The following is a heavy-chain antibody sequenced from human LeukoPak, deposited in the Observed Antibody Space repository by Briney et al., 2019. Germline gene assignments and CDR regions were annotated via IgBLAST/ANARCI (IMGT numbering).Heavy chain of an antibody. Sequence: NASETLSLTCAVYGGSFSGYYWSWIRQPPGKGLEWIGEINHSGSTNYNPSLKSRVTISVDASKNQFSLKLSSVTAADTAVYYCAKGGYDSSGYSYHFDYWGQGTLVTVSS. J-gene: IGHJ4*02. V-gene: IGHV4-34*01. D-gene: IGHD3-22*01. CDR2: INHSGST. CDR1: GGSFSGYY. CDR3: AKGGYDSSGYSYHFDY.